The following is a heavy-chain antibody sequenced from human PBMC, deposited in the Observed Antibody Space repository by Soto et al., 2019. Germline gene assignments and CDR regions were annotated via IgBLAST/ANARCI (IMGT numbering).Heavy chain of an antibody. CDR1: GFTFSSYA. J-gene: IGHJ4*02. V-gene: IGHV3-23*01. CDR3: AKARFRDSSMFLLDY. D-gene: IGHD6-19*01. Sequence: EVRLLESGGGLVQPGGSLRLSCAASGFTFSSYAMSWVRQAPGKGLEWVSAISGSGGSTYYADSVKGRFTISRDNSKNTLYLQMNSLRAEDTAVYYCAKARFRDSSMFLLDYWGQGTLVTVSS. CDR2: ISGSGGST.